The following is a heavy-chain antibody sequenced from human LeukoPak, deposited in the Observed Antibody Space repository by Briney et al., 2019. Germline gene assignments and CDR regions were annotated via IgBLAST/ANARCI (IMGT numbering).Heavy chain of an antibody. CDR1: GGSITSSNYY. V-gene: IGHV4-39*01. CDR2: IYYSWIT. CDR3: ARHERFCSGGSCYGPDAFDI. D-gene: IGHD2-15*01. J-gene: IGHJ3*02. Sequence: SETLSLTCTVSGGSITSSNYYWGWVSQPPGKGLEWIASIYYSWITYHNPSLKSRVTISVDTSKNQFSLKLSSVTATDTAVYYFARHERFCSGGSCYGPDAFDIWGQGTMVTVSS.